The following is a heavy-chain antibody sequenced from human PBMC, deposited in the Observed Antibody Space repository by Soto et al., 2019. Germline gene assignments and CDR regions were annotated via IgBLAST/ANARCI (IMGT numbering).Heavy chain of an antibody. V-gene: IGHV1-46*01. CDR1: GYTFTSYY. J-gene: IGHJ6*02. Sequence: ASVKVSCKASGYTFTSYYMHWVRQAPGQGLEWMGIINPSVGSTIYAQKFQGRVTMTEDTFTDTAYMELSSLRSEDTAVYYCATEGAYYDILDGMDVWGQGTTVTVSS. CDR3: ATEGAYYDILDGMDV. CDR2: INPSVGST. D-gene: IGHD3-9*01.